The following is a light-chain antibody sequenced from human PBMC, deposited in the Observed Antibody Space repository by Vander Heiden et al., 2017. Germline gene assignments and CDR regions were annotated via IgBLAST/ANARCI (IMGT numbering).Light chain of an antibody. CDR2: TDV. Sequence: SFVLTQAPSLSVAPGQTARITCGGHNIGSLSVHWFQHKAGQAPLMVVYTDVFRPSGIPERFSGSNSGNMATLSISRVEAEDEADYYCQVGDRPGDQWVFGGGTKLTVL. J-gene: IGLJ3*02. CDR1: NIGSLS. CDR3: QVGDRPGDQWV. V-gene: IGLV3-21*02.